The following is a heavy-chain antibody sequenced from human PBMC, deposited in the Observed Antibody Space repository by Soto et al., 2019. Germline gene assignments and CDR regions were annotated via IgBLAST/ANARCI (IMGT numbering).Heavy chain of an antibody. CDR2: ISYDGSNK. V-gene: IGHV3-30*18. CDR1: GFTFSSYG. J-gene: IGHJ6*02. CDR3: AKEGSHDDILTGSGYYVMDG. Sequence: GGSLRLSCAASGFTFSSYGMHWVRQAPGKGLEWVAVISYDGSNKYYADSVKGRFTISRDNSKNTLYLQMNSLRAEDTAVYYCAKEGSHDDILTGSGYYVMDGWGQGTTVTVSS. D-gene: IGHD3-9*01.